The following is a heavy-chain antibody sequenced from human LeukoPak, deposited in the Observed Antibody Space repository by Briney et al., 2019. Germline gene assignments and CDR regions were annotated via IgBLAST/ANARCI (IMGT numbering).Heavy chain of an antibody. V-gene: IGHV1-69*13. CDR2: IIPIFGTA. D-gene: IGHD3-10*01. Sequence: SVKVSCKASGGTFSSYAISWVRQAPGQGLEWMGGIIPIFGTANYAQKFQGRVTTTADESTSTAYMELSSLRSEDTAVYYCARVAGSGSYNGAGFDYWGQGTLVTVSS. CDR3: ARVAGSGSYNGAGFDY. J-gene: IGHJ4*02. CDR1: GGTFSSYA.